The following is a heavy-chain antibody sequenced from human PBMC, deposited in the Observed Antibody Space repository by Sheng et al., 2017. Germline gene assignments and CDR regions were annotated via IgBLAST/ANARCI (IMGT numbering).Heavy chain of an antibody. D-gene: IGHD2-15*01. Sequence: EVQLVESGGGLVQPGRSLRLSCAASGFTFDDYAMHWVRQAPGKGLEWVSGISWNSGSIGYADSVKGRFTISRDNAKNSLYLQMNSLRAEDTALYYCARVALICSGGSCYSLHHYYGMDVWGQGP. CDR1: GFTFDDYA. CDR2: ISWNSGSI. J-gene: IGHJ6*02. V-gene: IGHV3-9*01. CDR3: ARVALICSGGSCYSLHHYYGMDV.